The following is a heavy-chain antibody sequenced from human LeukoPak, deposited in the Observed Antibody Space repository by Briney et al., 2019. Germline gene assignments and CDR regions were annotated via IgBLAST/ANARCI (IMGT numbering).Heavy chain of an antibody. J-gene: IGHJ3*02. D-gene: IGHD1-1*01. Sequence: LRLSCAASGFTFSSYSMNWVRQHPDKGLEWIGYISYSGSTYYAPSLRSRVTISVDTSKTQLSLKLTSVTAADTAVYYCARDPNEGLDIWGQGTMVTVSS. CDR2: ISYSGST. V-gene: IGHV4-31*02. CDR3: ARDPNEGLDI. CDR1: GFTFSSYS.